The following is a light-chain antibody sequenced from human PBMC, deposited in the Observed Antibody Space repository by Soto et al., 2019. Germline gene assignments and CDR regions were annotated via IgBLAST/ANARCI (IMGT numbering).Light chain of an antibody. CDR2: RAS. Sequence: AIQMTQSPSSISASTGDRITVTCRASQDISSYVAWYQQKPGKAPQFLIYRASTFQVGVPSRFSGSGSGTDFTLTISPLQSEDFATYYYQQYHSYPLTFGGGTKVEIK. CDR3: QQYHSYPLT. V-gene: IGKV1-8*01. J-gene: IGKJ4*01. CDR1: QDISSY.